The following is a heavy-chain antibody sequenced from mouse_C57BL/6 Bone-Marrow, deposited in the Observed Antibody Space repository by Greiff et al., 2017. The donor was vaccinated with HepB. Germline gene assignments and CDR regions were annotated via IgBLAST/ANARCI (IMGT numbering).Heavy chain of an antibody. CDR2: INPSNGGT. Sequence: VQLQQPGTELVKPGASVKLSCKASGYTFTSYWMHWVKQRPGQGLEWIGNINPSNGGTNYNEKFKSKATLTVDKSSSTAYMQLSSLTSEDSAVYYCAILLLRSPYYFDYWGQGTTLTVSS. J-gene: IGHJ2*01. V-gene: IGHV1-53*01. CDR3: AILLLRSPYYFDY. CDR1: GYTFTSYW. D-gene: IGHD1-1*01.